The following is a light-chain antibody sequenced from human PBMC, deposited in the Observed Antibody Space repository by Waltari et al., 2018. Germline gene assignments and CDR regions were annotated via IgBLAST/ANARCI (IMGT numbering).Light chain of an antibody. CDR2: AAT. J-gene: IGKJ1*01. V-gene: IGKV1-39*01. CDR1: QSIDIY. CDR3: QQSYSTRWT. Sequence: DIQMTQSPSSLSASVGDRVTITCRTSQSIDIYLHWYQQKAGKAPRLLIYAATHLQNGVPSRFGGSGSETDFTLTISSLQPEDFATYYCQQSYSTRWTFGQGTVVELK.